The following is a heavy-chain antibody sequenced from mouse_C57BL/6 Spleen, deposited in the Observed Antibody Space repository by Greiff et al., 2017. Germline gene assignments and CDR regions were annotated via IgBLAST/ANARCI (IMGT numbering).Heavy chain of an antibody. CDR2: IDPSDSYT. V-gene: IGHV1-50*01. CDR1: GYTFTSYW. J-gene: IGHJ2*01. Sequence: QVQLQQPGAELVKPGASVKLSCKASGYTFTSYWMQWVKQRPGQGLEWIGEIDPSDSYTNYNQKFKGKATLTVDTSSSTAYMQLSSLTSEDSAVYYCARSRDYYLFDDWGQGTTLTVSS. D-gene: IGHD1-1*01. CDR3: ARSRDYYLFDD.